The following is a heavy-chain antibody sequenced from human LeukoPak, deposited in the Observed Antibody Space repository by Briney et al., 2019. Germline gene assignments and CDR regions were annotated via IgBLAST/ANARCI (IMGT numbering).Heavy chain of an antibody. CDR3: AKGDKMLTWRRTYNRFDP. CDR1: AFTFSSYW. J-gene: IGHJ5*02. CDR2: ISSSSRDI. V-gene: IGHV3-21*01. D-gene: IGHD3-16*01. Sequence: GGSLRLSCAASAFTFSSYWMSWVRQAPGKGLEWVAAISSSSRDIFYADSVKGRFSISRDNTQKSLSLQMNSLRAEDTAVYFCAKGDKMLTWRRTYNRFDPWGQGTLVTVSS.